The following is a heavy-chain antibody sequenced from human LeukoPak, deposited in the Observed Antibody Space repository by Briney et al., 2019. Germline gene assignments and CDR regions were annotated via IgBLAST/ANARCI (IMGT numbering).Heavy chain of an antibody. CDR3: AREQGRDNWFDP. D-gene: IGHD1-26*01. V-gene: IGHV1-2*02. J-gene: IGHJ5*02. Sequence: ASVKVSCKASGYTFTGYYMHWVRPAPGQGLEWMGWINPNSGGTNYAQKFQGRVTMTRDTSISTAYMELSRLRSDDTAVYYCAREQGRDNWFDPWGQGTLVTVSS. CDR1: GYTFTGYY. CDR2: INPNSGGT.